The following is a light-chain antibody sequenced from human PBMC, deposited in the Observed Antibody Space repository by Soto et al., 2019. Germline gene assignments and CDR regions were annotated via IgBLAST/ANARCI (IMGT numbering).Light chain of an antibody. CDR1: SSDVGSYNY. J-gene: IGLJ3*02. V-gene: IGLV2-14*01. Sequence: QPVLTQPASVSGSPGQSITISCTGTSSDVGSYNYVSWYQQHPGKAPKLMIYEVSNRPSGVSNRFSACKSGNTASLTISGLQAEDEADYYCSTYTSSNTWVFGGGTKLTVL. CDR2: EVS. CDR3: STYTSSNTWV.